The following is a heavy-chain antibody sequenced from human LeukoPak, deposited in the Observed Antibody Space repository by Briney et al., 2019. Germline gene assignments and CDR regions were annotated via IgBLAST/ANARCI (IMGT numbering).Heavy chain of an antibody. D-gene: IGHD6-25*01. J-gene: IGHJ4*02. V-gene: IGHV4-31*03. CDR1: GGSISSGGYY. CDR3: AKVNSGIAARVDYFDY. Sequence: SQTLSLTCTVSGGSISSGGYYWSWIRQHPGKGLEWIGYIYYSGSTYYNPSLKSRVTISVDTPKNQFSLKLSSVTAEDTAVYYCAKVNSGIAARVDYFDYWGQGTLVTVSS. CDR2: IYYSGST.